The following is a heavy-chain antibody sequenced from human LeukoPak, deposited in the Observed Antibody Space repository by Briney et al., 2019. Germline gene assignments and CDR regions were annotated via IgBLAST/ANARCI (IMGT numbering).Heavy chain of an antibody. CDR3: ARVAGVSVSGLNYFDY. D-gene: IGHD3-10*01. J-gene: IGHJ4*02. CDR2: INPNSGGT. CDR1: GYTFTGYY. Sequence: ASVKVSCKASGYTFTGYYMHWVRQAPGQGLEWMGWINPNSGGTNYAQKFQGRVTMTRDTSISTAYMELSSLKASDTAMYYCARVAGVSVSGLNYFDYWGQGTLVTVSS. V-gene: IGHV1-2*02.